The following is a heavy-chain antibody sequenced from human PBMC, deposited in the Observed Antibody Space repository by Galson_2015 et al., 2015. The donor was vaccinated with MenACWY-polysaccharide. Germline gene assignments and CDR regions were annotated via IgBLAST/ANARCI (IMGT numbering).Heavy chain of an antibody. D-gene: IGHD1-26*01. J-gene: IGHJ4*02. V-gene: IGHV4-38-2*01. Sequence: ETLSLTCAVSDYSIRSGYFWGWIRQPPGKGLEWIASIFHSGTTYYNPSLKSRVTISVDTSKNQFSLKLSSVTAPDTAVYYCARVEKYSGSFYILYWGQGTLVTVSS. CDR1: DYSIRSGYF. CDR3: ARVEKYSGSFYILY. CDR2: IFHSGTT.